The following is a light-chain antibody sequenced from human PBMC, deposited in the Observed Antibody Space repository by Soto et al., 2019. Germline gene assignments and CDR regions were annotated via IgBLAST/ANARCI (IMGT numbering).Light chain of an antibody. V-gene: IGLV2-14*01. Sequence: QSALTQPASVSASPGQSITISCTGTSSDVGGYNHVSWYQQHPGKVPKVMIFDVSNRPSGVSNRFSGSKSGNTASLTISGRQAEDEAVYSGRSYTSSNTWFFAGGT. J-gene: IGLJ2*01. CDR3: RSYTSSNTWF. CDR2: DVS. CDR1: SSDVGGYNH.